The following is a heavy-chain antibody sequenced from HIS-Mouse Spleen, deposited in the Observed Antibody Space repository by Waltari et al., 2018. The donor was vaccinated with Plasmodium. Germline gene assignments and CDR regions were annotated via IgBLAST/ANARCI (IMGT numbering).Heavy chain of an antibody. D-gene: IGHD6-6*01. V-gene: IGHV4-59*01. CDR1: GGSISSYY. CDR3: ARGGYSSSSYYFDY. Sequence: QVQLQESGPGLVKPSETLSLTCTVSGGSISSYYLRWLRQPPGKGVEWIAYIYYSGSTNYNPSLKSRVTISVDTSKNQFSLKLSSVTAADTAVFYCARGGYSSSSYYFDYWGQGTLVTVSS. CDR2: IYYSGST. J-gene: IGHJ4*02.